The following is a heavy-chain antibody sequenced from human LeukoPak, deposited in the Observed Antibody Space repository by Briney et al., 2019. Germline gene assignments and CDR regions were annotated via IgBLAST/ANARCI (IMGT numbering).Heavy chain of an antibody. J-gene: IGHJ4*02. D-gene: IGHD3-10*01. CDR2: IRQDGSEI. CDR1: GFTLSDVW. CDR3: ARGSRLHFYGRTQEHFDT. Sequence: PGGSLRLSCAASGFTLSDVWMSLVRQAPGKGLAWGANIRQDGSEIHYVGSVKGRFTISRDNAKNSLYLQMNSLRAEDTAVYYCARGSRLHFYGRTQEHFDTWGLGTLVTVSS. V-gene: IGHV3-7*01.